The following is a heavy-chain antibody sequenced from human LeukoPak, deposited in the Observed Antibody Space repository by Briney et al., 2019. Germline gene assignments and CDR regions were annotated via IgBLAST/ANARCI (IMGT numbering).Heavy chain of an antibody. CDR3: AKDRERYCSGGSCYSFDY. J-gene: IGHJ4*02. CDR1: GFTFSTYA. D-gene: IGHD2-15*01. Sequence: GGSLRLSCAASGFTFSTYAMNWVRQAPGKGLEWVSAISGSGDSTYYADSVKGRFTISRDNSKNTLYLQMNSLRAEDTAVYYCAKDRERYCSGGSCYSFDYWGQGTLVTVSS. CDR2: ISGSGDST. V-gene: IGHV3-23*01.